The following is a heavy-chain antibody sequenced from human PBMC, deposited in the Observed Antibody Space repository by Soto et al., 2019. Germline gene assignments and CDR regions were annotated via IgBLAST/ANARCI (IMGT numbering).Heavy chain of an antibody. Sequence: QVQLVESGGGVVQPGRSLRLSCAASGFTFSSYAMHWVRQAPGKGLEWVAVISYDGSNKYYADSVKGRFTISRDNSKNTLYLQMNSLRAEDTAVYYCARDEGSSWYFGRSTMGYWGQGTLVTVSS. J-gene: IGHJ4*02. D-gene: IGHD6-13*01. V-gene: IGHV3-30-3*01. CDR3: ARDEGSSWYFGRSTMGY. CDR1: GFTFSSYA. CDR2: ISYDGSNK.